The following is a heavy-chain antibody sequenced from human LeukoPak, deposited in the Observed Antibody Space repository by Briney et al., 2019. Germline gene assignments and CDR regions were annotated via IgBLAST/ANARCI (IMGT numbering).Heavy chain of an antibody. CDR3: ARGPPELYCGGDCSHYFDY. CDR2: ISYDGINK. Sequence: GGSLRLSCTASGFTFSSYAIHWVRQAPGKGLEWVAIISYDGINKYYADSVKGRFTISRDNSKNTLYLQMNSPRAEDTAVYYRARGPPELYCGGDCSHYFDYWGQGTLVTVSS. J-gene: IGHJ4*02. D-gene: IGHD2-21*02. CDR1: GFTFSSYA. V-gene: IGHV3-30-3*01.